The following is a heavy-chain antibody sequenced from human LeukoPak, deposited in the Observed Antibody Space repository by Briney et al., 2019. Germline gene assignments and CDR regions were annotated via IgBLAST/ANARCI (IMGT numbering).Heavy chain of an antibody. CDR2: IRNSGSYI. D-gene: IGHD4-17*01. CDR3: GREGGSGDFVLNY. V-gene: IGHV3-21*01. Sequence: PGGSLRLSCAASGFTVRSNYMSWVRQAPGKGLEWVSSIRNSGSYIYYVDSVKGRFTISRDNAKNSLFLQMNSLISEDKAVYYCGREGGSGDFVLNYWGQGTMVTVSS. J-gene: IGHJ4*02. CDR1: GFTVRSNY.